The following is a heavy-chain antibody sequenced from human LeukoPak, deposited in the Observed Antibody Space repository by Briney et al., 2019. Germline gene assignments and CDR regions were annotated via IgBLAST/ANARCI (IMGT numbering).Heavy chain of an antibody. V-gene: IGHV3-21*01. Sequence: GGSLRLSCAASGFTFSSYGMHWVRQAPGKGLEWVSSISSSSSYIYYADSVKGRFTISRDNAKNSLYLQMNSLRAEDTAVYYCARGRGLVGASFDYWGQGTLVTVSS. J-gene: IGHJ4*02. CDR3: ARGRGLVGASFDY. D-gene: IGHD1-26*01. CDR1: GFTFSSYG. CDR2: ISSSSSYI.